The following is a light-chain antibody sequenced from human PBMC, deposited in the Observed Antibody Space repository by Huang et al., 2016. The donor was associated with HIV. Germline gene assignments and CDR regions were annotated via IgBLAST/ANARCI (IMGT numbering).Light chain of an antibody. CDR1: QSISSW. CDR3: QQYNSYPWT. CDR2: DAS. J-gene: IGKJ1*01. Sequence: DIQMTQSPSTLSASVGDRVTITCRASQSISSWLAWYQQKPGKAPKLLIYDASSWESGVPSRFSGSRSGTEFTLTISSLQPDNFATYYCQQYNSYPWTFGQGTKVEIK. V-gene: IGKV1-5*01.